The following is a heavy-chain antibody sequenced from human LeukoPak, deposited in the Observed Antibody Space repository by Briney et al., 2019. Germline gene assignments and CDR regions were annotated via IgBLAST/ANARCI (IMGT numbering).Heavy chain of an antibody. V-gene: IGHV4-30-4*01. J-gene: IGHJ4*02. CDR3: ARMGVSSWFDY. CDR2: IYYSGST. D-gene: IGHD6-13*01. Sequence: PSETLSLTCTVSGGSISSGDYYWSWIRQPPGKGLEWIGYIYYSGSTYYNPSLKSRVTISVDTSKNQFSLKLSSVTAADTAVYYCARMGVSSWFDYWGQGTLVTVSS. CDR1: GGSISSGDYY.